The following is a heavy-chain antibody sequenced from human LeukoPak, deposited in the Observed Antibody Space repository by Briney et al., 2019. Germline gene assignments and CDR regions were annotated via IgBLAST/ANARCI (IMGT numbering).Heavy chain of an antibody. CDR2: IRYDGSNK. J-gene: IGHJ4*02. D-gene: IGHD3-22*01. CDR1: GFTFSSYG. CDR3: AKDLGDYYDSSGYIADY. V-gene: IGHV3-30*02. Sequence: GGSLRLSCAASGFTFSSYGMHWVRQAPGKGLEWVAFIRYDGSNKYYADSVKGRFTISRDNSKNTLYLQMNSLTAEDTAVYYCAKDLGDYYDSSGYIADYWGQGTLVTVSS.